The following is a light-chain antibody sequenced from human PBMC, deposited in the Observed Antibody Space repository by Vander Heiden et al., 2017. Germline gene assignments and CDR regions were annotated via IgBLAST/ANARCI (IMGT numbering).Light chain of an antibody. J-gene: IGKJ2*01. Sequence: DIQMTQSPSSFSAAVGDRVTITCRASQTIRTWLAWYQQKAGKEPQLLISAASSLQRGVPSRFSGSGSGTDFTLTISSLQPEDFATYYCQQAYSFPYTFGQGTKLEIK. CDR2: AAS. CDR1: QTIRTW. V-gene: IGKV1-12*01. CDR3: QQAYSFPYT.